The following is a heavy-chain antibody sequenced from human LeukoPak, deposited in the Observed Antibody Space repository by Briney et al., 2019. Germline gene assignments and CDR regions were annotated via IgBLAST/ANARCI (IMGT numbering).Heavy chain of an antibody. Sequence: SSETLSLTCTVSGGSISSSSYYWGWIRQPPGKGLEWIGSIYYSGSTYYNPSLKSRVTISVDTSKNQFSLKLSSVTAADTAVYYCARWARAPLYYYYYMDVWGKGTTVTVSS. CDR3: ARWARAPLYYYYYMDV. V-gene: IGHV4-39*01. CDR1: GGSISSSSYY. D-gene: IGHD6-6*01. CDR2: IYYSGST. J-gene: IGHJ6*03.